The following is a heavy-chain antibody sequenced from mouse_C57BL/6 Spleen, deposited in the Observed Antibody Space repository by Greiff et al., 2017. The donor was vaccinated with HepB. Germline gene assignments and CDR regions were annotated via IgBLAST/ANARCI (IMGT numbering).Heavy chain of an antibody. J-gene: IGHJ3*01. CDR1: GYAFSSSW. D-gene: IGHD4-1*01. V-gene: IGHV1-82*01. Sequence: LQESGPELVKPGASVKISCKASGYAFSSSWMNWVKQRPGKGLEWIGRIYPGDGDTNYNGKFKGKATLTADKSSSTAYMQLSSLTSEDSAVYFCARTGTLRDWFAYWGQGTLVTVSA. CDR2: IYPGDGDT. CDR3: ARTGTLRDWFAY.